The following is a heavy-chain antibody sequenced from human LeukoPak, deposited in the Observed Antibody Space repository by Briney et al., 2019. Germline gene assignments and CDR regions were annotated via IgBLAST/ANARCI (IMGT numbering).Heavy chain of an antibody. V-gene: IGHV3-23*01. Sequence: GGSLRLSCAASGFTFSDYATSWVRQAAGKGLEWVSGISYTGSRTYYADSVKGRFTISRDNSKKTVYLQMNTLRAEDTAIYFCARHDSFIPYWGQGTLVTVFS. J-gene: IGHJ4*02. CDR2: ISYTGSRT. CDR3: ARHDSFIPY. CDR1: GFTFSDYA. D-gene: IGHD3-16*02.